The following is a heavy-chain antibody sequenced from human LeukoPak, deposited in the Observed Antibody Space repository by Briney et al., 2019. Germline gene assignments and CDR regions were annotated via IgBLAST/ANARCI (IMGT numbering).Heavy chain of an antibody. CDR3: ARGLYVLGLRASNFDY. Sequence: PGRSLRLSCAASGFTFSSYAMHWVRQAPGEGLEWVAVISYDGSNKYYADSVKGRFTISRDNSKNTLYLQMNSLRAEDTAVYYCARGLYVLGLRASNFDYWGQGTLVTVSS. D-gene: IGHD3-16*02. CDR1: GFTFSSYA. CDR2: ISYDGSNK. V-gene: IGHV3-30*01. J-gene: IGHJ4*02.